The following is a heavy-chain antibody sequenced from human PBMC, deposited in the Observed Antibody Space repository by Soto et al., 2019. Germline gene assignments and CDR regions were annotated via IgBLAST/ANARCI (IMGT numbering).Heavy chain of an antibody. CDR2: ISGSGGST. CDR1: GFTFSSYA. Sequence: GGSLRLSCAASGFTFSSYAMSWVRQAPGKGLEWVSAISGSGGSTYYTDSAVKGRFSISRDNSKNTLYLQMNSLRAEDTAVYYCAKGLDIVATFDYNAMDVWHQGPTVTV. D-gene: IGHD5-12*01. V-gene: IGHV3-23*01. CDR3: AKGLDIVATFDYNAMDV. J-gene: IGHJ6*02.